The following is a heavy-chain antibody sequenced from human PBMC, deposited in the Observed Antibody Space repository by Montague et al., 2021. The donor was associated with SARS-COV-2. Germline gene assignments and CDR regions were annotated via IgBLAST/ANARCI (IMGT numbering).Heavy chain of an antibody. Sequence: SETLSLTCAVYGGSFSGYYWSWIRQPPGKGLEWIGEINHSGTTNYNPYPTSRVTISMETSTNQCSLKLSSVTAADTAVCYCARGVRQLGVRYYYYYIDVWDKGTPVTVSS. CDR3: ARGVRQLGVRYYYYYIDV. D-gene: IGHD6-6*01. CDR1: GGSFSGYY. J-gene: IGHJ6*03. CDR2: INHSGTT. V-gene: IGHV4-34*01.